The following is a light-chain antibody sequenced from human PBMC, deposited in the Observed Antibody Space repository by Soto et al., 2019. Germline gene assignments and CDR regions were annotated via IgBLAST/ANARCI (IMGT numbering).Light chain of an antibody. CDR3: QKLNAYPPWT. J-gene: IGKJ1*01. V-gene: IGKV1-9*01. CDR2: GAS. Sequence: QLTQSPSSLSASFLDRVTITCXASQGISSNLAWYQQKPGRAPKLLIFGASTLQSGVPSRFSGSGSGTDFTLTISSLQPEDFATYFCQKLNAYPPWTFGQGTKVDI. CDR1: QGISSN.